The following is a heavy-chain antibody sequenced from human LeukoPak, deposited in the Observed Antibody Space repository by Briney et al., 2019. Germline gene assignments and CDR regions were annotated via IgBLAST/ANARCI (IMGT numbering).Heavy chain of an antibody. CDR2: INHSGST. V-gene: IGHV4-34*01. J-gene: IGHJ4*02. D-gene: IGHD3-10*01. CDR3: ARGGVPGVTMVRGVTAGYFDY. Sequence: PSETLSLTCAVYGGSFSGYYWSWIRQPPGKGLEWIGEINHSGSTNYNPSLKSRVTISVDTSKHQLSLKLSSVTAADTAVYYCARGGVPGVTMVRGVTAGYFDYRGQGTLVTVSS. CDR1: GGSFSGYY.